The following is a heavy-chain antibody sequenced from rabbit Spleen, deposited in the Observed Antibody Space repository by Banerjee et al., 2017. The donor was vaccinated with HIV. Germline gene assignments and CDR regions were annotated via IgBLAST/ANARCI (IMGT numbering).Heavy chain of an antibody. V-gene: IGHV1S40*01. J-gene: IGHJ6*01. D-gene: IGHD5-1*01. CDR3: AREDVGGSYSL. Sequence: QSLEESGGDLVKPGASLTLTCTASGFTISSNYYMCWVRQAPGKGLEWIGCIDVDSSGRTCYASWAKGRFTISKTSSTTVTLQMNSLTAADTATYFCAREDVGGSYSLWGQGTLVTVS. CDR1: GFTISSNYY. CDR2: IDVDSSGRT.